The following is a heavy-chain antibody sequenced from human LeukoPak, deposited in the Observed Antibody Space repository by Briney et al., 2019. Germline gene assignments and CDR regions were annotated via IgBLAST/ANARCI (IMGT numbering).Heavy chain of an antibody. J-gene: IGHJ4*02. D-gene: IGHD6-19*01. V-gene: IGHV1-69*05. CDR3: ARESSGWYYSDY. CDR1: GGTFSSYT. CDR2: IIPIFGTA. Sequence: SVKVSCKASGGTFSSYTISWVRQAPGQGLEWMGRIIPIFGTASYAQKFQGRVTITTDESTSTAYMELSSLRSEDTAVYYCARESSGWYYSDYWGQGTLVTVSS.